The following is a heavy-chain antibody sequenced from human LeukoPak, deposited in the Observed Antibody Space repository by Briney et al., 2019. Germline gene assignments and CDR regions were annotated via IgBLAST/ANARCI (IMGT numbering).Heavy chain of an antibody. CDR2: ISAYNGNT. Sequence: ASVKVSCKASGGTFSSYAISWVRQAPGQGLEWMGWISAYNGNTNYAQKLQGRVTMTTDISTSTAYMELRSLRSDDTAVYYCARAAISKDSSGYFYWGQGTLVTVSS. CDR3: ARAAISKDSSGYFY. CDR1: GGTFSSYA. V-gene: IGHV1-18*01. J-gene: IGHJ4*02. D-gene: IGHD3-22*01.